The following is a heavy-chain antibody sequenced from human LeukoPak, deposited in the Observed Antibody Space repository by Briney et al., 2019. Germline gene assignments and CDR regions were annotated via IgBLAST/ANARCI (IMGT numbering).Heavy chain of an antibody. CDR2: INHSGCT. D-gene: IGHD3-10*01. V-gene: IGHV4-34*01. CDR3: ARNLQLLWFGASYYFDY. CDR1: GGSFSGYY. Sequence: PSETLSLTCAVYGGSFSGYYWSWIRQPPGKGLEWIGEINHSGCTNYNPSLKSRVTISVDTSRNQFSLKLSSVTAADTAVYYCARNLQLLWFGASYYFDYWGQGTLVTVSS. J-gene: IGHJ4*02.